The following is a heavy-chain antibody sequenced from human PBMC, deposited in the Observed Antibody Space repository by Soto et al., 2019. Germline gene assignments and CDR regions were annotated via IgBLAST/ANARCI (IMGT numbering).Heavy chain of an antibody. J-gene: IGHJ4*02. CDR2: TYYNGDT. V-gene: IGHV4-61*08. D-gene: IGHD6-19*01. CDR3: ARGPGCIDGWRTFDF. CDR1: DDSFRGADYY. Sequence: SETLSLTCTVSDDSFRGADYYWSWIRQPLGKGPEWIGYTYYNGDTKYNPALKSRVTMSVDTSKNQFSLRLSSVTAADTAVYFCARGPGCIDGWRTFDFWGRGILVTVSS.